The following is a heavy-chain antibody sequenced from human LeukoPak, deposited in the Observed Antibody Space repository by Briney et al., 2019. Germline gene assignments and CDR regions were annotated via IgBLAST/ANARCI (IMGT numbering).Heavy chain of an antibody. CDR1: GGSISSYY. CDR3: ARGRVRYYDSGVCDP. CDR2: IYYSGST. D-gene: IGHD3-22*01. Sequence: SETLSLTCTVSGGSISSYYWSWIRQPPGQGLELIGYIYYSGSTNYNPSLKIRVTISVDTSKNQLSLKLSSVTAADTAVYYCARGRVRYYDSGVCDPWGQGPRVTVSS. V-gene: IGHV4-59*01. J-gene: IGHJ5*02.